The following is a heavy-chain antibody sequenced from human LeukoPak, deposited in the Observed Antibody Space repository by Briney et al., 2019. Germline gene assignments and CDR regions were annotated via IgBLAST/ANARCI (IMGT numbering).Heavy chain of an antibody. CDR3: ATRGAAAYMWYYFDY. CDR1: GFTFSDYY. CDR2: ISNSGSTI. D-gene: IGHD6-13*01. J-gene: IGHJ4*02. V-gene: IGHV3-11*01. Sequence: GGSLRLSCAASGFTFSDYYMSWIRQAPGKGLEWVSYISNSGSTIYYADSVKGRFTISRDNAKNSLYLQMNSLRAEDTAIYYCATRGAAAYMWYYFDYWGQGTLVTVSS.